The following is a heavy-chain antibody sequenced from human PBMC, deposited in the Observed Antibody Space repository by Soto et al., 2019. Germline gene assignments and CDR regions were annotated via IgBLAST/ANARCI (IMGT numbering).Heavy chain of an antibody. V-gene: IGHV4-39*01. J-gene: IGHJ5*02. CDR1: GGSISSSSYY. D-gene: IGHD1-26*01. Sequence: SETLSLTCTVSGGSISSSSYYWGWIRQPPGKGLEWIGSIYYSGSTYYNPSLKSRVTISVDTSKNQFSLKLSSVTAADTAVYYCARQGSRRSPLGAYTNGFDPWGQGTLVTVSS. CDR2: IYYSGST. CDR3: ARQGSRRSPLGAYTNGFDP.